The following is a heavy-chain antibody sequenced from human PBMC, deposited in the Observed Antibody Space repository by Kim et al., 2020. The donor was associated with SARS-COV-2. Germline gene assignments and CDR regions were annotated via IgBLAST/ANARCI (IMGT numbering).Heavy chain of an antibody. CDR2: IYYSGNT. D-gene: IGHD6-19*01. CDR1: GDSINNYY. J-gene: IGHJ6*02. V-gene: IGHV4-59*13. Sequence: SETLSLTCTVSGDSINNYYWNWIRQPPGKELEWIGYIYYSGNTNYNPSLKSRVTISVDISKNQFSLKLNSVTAADTAVYYCARDPTISLAGHYYYYGMDVWGQGTTVTVSS. CDR3: ARDPTISLAGHYYYYGMDV.